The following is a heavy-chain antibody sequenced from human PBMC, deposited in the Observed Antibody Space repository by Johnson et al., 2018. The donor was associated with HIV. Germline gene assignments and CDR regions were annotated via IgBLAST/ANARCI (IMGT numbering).Heavy chain of an antibody. CDR2: ISYDGNNK. Sequence: QMLLVESGGGVVQPGRSLKLSCAASEFTFSNYAMHWVRQAPGKGLEWVAVISYDGNNKYYTDSVKGRFTISRDNSKNTLYLQMNSLRAEDTAIYYCARPSVITTLTTTPWAFDIWGQGTMVTVSS. CDR3: ARPSVITTLTTTPWAFDI. D-gene: IGHD4-17*01. V-gene: IGHV3-30*04. J-gene: IGHJ3*02. CDR1: EFTFSNYA.